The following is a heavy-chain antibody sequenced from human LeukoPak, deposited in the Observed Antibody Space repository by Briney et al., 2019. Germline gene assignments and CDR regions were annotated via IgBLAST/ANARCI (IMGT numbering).Heavy chain of an antibody. J-gene: IGHJ4*02. Sequence: SETLSLTCAVYGGSFSGYYWSWIRQPPGKGLEWIGEINHSGSTNYNPSLKSRVTISVDTSKNQFSLKLSSVTAADTAVYYCARLRLWFGELQFDYWGQGTLVTVSS. CDR2: INHSGST. CDR3: ARLRLWFGELQFDY. V-gene: IGHV4-34*01. D-gene: IGHD3-10*01. CDR1: GGSFSGYY.